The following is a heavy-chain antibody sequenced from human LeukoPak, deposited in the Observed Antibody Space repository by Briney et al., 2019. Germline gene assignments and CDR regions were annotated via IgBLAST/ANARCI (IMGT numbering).Heavy chain of an antibody. J-gene: IGHJ4*02. D-gene: IGHD6-6*01. CDR2: IRYDGSNK. Sequence: PGGSLRLSCAASGFTFSSYGMHWVRQAPGKGLEWVAFIRYDGSNKYYADSVKGRLTISRDNSKTTLYLQMTSLRGDDTAVYYCAKEKNSYSSSSGQGYWGQGALVTVSS. CDR1: GFTFSSYG. V-gene: IGHV3-30*02. CDR3: AKEKNSYSSSSGQGY.